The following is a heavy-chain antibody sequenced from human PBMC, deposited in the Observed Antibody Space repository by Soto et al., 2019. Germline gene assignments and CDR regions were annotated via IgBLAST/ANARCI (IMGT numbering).Heavy chain of an antibody. J-gene: IGHJ4*02. CDR3: TTWRGWLRN. CDR2: IKRKTDGGTT. V-gene: IGHV3-15*01. Sequence: GGSLRLSCAASGFTFSNAWMSWVRQAPGKGLEWVGRIKRKTDGGTTDYAAPVKGRFTISRDDSKNTLYLQMNSLKTEDTAVYYCTTWRGWLRNWGQGTLVTVSS. CDR1: GFTFSNAW. D-gene: IGHD5-12*01.